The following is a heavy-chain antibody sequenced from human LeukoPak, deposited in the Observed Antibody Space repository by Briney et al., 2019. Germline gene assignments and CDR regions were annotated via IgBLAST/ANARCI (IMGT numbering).Heavy chain of an antibody. Sequence: SETLSLTCTVPGGSISSYYWIWIRQPAGKGLEWIGRIYTSGRTNYNPSLKSRVTMSVDTSKNQFSLRLSSVTAADTAVYYCARALLGYCSSTSCPYWFDTWGQGTLVTVSS. CDR3: ARALLGYCSSTSCPYWFDT. D-gene: IGHD2-2*01. CDR1: GGSISSYY. V-gene: IGHV4-4*07. J-gene: IGHJ5*02. CDR2: IYTSGRT.